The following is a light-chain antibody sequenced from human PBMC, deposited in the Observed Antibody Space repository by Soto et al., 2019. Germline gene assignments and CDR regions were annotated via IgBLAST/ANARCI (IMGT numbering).Light chain of an antibody. V-gene: IGKV3-20*01. J-gene: IGKJ1*01. Sequence: EIVLAQSPGTLSLSPGERATLSCRASQTISSRYVTWYQQKSGQVPRLLIYGASSRATGIPDRFSGSGSGKDFNLTSSRRVPEDVAVYYCHHSGNSLGTFGQGTKVEIK. CDR1: QTISSRY. CDR2: GAS. CDR3: HHSGNSLGT.